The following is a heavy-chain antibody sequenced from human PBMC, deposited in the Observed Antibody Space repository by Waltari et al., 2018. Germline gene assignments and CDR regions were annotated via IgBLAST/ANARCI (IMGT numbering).Heavy chain of an antibody. V-gene: IGHV4-61*02. D-gene: IGHD1-7*01. CDR2: IYTNGDT. Sequence: QVQLQESGPSLVRPSATLSLTCSVSGDSLKRGTYFWAWVRQPAKKGLEWIGRIYTNGDTHYNPSLQSRATISVDTSKNQISLNLRSLSAADTAVYYCARDRNYAEFYFDHWGPGILVTVSS. CDR3: ARDRNYAEFYFDH. J-gene: IGHJ4*02. CDR1: GDSLKRGTYF.